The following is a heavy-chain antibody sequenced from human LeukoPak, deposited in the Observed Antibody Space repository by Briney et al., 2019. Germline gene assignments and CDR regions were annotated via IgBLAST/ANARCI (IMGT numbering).Heavy chain of an antibody. CDR1: GGSISSYY. CDR2: IYYRGST. CDR3: ARVRSGYSYGPFDY. Sequence: KPSETLSLTCTVSGGSISSYYWSWIRQPPGKGVEWIGYIYYRGSTNYNPSLKRRVTISIDTSKNQFSLKLSSVTAADTAVYYCARVRSGYSYGPFDYWGQGTLVTVSS. V-gene: IGHV4-59*01. D-gene: IGHD5-18*01. J-gene: IGHJ4*02.